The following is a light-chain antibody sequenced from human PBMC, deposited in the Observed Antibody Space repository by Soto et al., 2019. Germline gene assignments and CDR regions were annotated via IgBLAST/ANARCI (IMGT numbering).Light chain of an antibody. V-gene: IGKV3-20*01. Sequence: EFVLSQSPGTLSLSAGERATLSCRPSQTVRNNYLAWYQQKPGQAPRLLIYDASSRATGIPDRFSGSGSGMDFTLTISSLEPEDFAVYYCQQSGDSQWTFGQGTKVDIK. CDR1: QTVRNNY. J-gene: IGKJ1*01. CDR2: DAS. CDR3: QQSGDSQWT.